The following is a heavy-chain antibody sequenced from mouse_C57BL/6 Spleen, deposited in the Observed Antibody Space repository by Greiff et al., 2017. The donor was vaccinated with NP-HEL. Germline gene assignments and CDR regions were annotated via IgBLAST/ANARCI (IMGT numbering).Heavy chain of an antibody. CDR3: TREGTGTFDY. J-gene: IGHJ2*01. CDR2: IDPETGGT. CDR1: GYTFTDYE. D-gene: IGHD4-1*01. Sequence: QVQLKQSGAELVRPGASVTLSCKASGYTFTDYEMHWVKQTPVHGLEWIGAIDPETGGTAYNQKFKGKAILTADKSSSTAYMELRSLTSEDSAVYYCTREGTGTFDYWGQGTTLTVSS. V-gene: IGHV1-15*01.